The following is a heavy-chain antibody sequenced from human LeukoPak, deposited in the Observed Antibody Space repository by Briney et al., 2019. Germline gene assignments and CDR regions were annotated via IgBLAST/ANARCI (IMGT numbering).Heavy chain of an antibody. V-gene: IGHV3-23*01. Sequence: GGSLRLSCAAPGFTFSSYAMSWVRQAPGKGLEWVSAISGSGGSTYYADSVKGRFTISRDNSKNTLYLQMNSLRAEDTAVYYCAKDSNYYDSSGPTRGIDYWGQGTLVTVSS. J-gene: IGHJ4*02. CDR3: AKDSNYYDSSGPTRGIDY. CDR2: ISGSGGST. CDR1: GFTFSSYA. D-gene: IGHD3-22*01.